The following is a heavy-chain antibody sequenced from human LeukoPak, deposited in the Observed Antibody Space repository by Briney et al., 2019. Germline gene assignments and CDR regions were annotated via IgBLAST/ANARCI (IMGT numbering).Heavy chain of an antibody. CDR3: ARASVGAIFYYGMDV. J-gene: IGHJ6*02. CDR2: IYNSGST. D-gene: IGHD2-21*01. CDR1: GGSTSRHY. Sequence: SETLSLTCTLSGGSTSRHYWSWIRQSPGKGLEWIGCIYNSGSTWYNPSLKSRVTISEDTSQNQFSLRLNSVTAADTAVYFCARASVGAIFYYGMDVWGQGTTVTVSS. V-gene: IGHV4-59*11.